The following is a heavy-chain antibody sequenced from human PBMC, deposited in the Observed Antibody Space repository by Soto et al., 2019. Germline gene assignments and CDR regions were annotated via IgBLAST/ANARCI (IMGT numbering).Heavy chain of an antibody. D-gene: IGHD6-6*01. CDR2: IYYSGST. J-gene: IGHJ3*02. Sequence: SETLSLSCTVSGGSISSYYWSWIRQPPGKGLEWIGYIYYSGSTNYNPSLKSRVTISVDTSKNQFSLKLSSVTAADTAVYYCARMSSIAARNDAFDIWGQGTMVTVSS. CDR1: GGSISSYY. V-gene: IGHV4-59*01. CDR3: ARMSSIAARNDAFDI.